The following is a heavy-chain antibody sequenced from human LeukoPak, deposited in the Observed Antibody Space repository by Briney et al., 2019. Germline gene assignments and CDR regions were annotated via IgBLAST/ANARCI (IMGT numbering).Heavy chain of an antibody. J-gene: IGHJ4*02. CDR2: INHSGST. Sequence: PSQTLSLTCAVYGGSFSTYYWSWVRQPPGKGLEWIGEINHSGSTNYNPSLKSRVTILANTSKGQFSLKLTSVTAADTAVYYCSTRGDWGQGTLVTVSS. CDR1: GGSFSTYY. V-gene: IGHV4-34*01. CDR3: STRGD.